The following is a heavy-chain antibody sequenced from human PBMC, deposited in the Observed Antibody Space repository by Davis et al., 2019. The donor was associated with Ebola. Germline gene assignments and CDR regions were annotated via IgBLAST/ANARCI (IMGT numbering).Heavy chain of an antibody. CDR2: TYYTYTWHN. CDR1: GDSVSGKSGA. CDR3: VRGWERSGLDV. D-gene: IGHD1-26*01. V-gene: IGHV6-1*01. J-gene: IGHJ6*02. Sequence: PSETLSPTCPISGDSVSGKSGAWNWLLQSPSRGLEWPGRTYYTYTWHNDYGESVKSRTTINPATSKNQLSLQLNSVTPEDTAVYHGVRGWERSGLDVWGQGTTVTVSS.